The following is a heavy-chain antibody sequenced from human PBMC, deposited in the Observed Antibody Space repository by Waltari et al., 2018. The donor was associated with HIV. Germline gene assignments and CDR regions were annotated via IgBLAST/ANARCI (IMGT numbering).Heavy chain of an antibody. D-gene: IGHD3-22*01. CDR2: IYYSGST. CDR3: ASIAPTYYYDSSGYWGH. CDR1: GGSISSSSYY. V-gene: IGHV4-39*01. J-gene: IGHJ4*02. Sequence: QLQLQESGPGLVKPSETLSLTCTVSGGSISSSSYYWGWIRQPPGKGLEWIGSIYYSGSTYYNPSLKSRVTTSVDTSKNQFSLKLSSVTAADTAVYYCASIAPTYYYDSSGYWGHWGQGTLVTVSS.